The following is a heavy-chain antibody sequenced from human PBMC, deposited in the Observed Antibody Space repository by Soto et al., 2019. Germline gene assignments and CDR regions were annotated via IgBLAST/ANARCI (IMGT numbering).Heavy chain of an antibody. V-gene: IGHV3-23*01. Sequence: EQLLESGGGLVQPGGSLTLSCAASGFTFNHYGMAWVRQAPGKGLEWVSVISGSGGTTYYADSVKGRFTISRDNYKSTVYLQMNSLRVEDTALYSCAKVIVLGASTIEFWGPGTLVTVSS. CDR1: GFTFNHYG. CDR3: AKVIVLGASTIEF. CDR2: ISGSGGTT. J-gene: IGHJ4*02. D-gene: IGHD6-6*01.